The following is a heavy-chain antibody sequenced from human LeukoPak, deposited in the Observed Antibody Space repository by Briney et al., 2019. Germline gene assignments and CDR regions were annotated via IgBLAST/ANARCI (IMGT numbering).Heavy chain of an antibody. CDR3: ATLSTTVVSPGVY. V-gene: IGHV1-24*01. CDR1: GYTLTELS. J-gene: IGHJ4*02. Sequence: ASVKVSCKDSGYTLTELSLHWVRQAPGKGLEWMGGFDPEDGETIYAQKFLGRVTMTEDTSTDTAYMDLNSLRSEDTAGYYCATLSTTVVSPGVYWGQGTLVTVSS. CDR2: FDPEDGET. D-gene: IGHD4-23*01.